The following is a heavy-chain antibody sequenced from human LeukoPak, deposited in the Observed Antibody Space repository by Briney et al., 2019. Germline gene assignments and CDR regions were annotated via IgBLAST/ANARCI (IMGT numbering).Heavy chain of an antibody. CDR3: AKGKQLISSGWYLGYFDY. D-gene: IGHD6-19*01. J-gene: IGHJ4*02. CDR1: GFTFSDYY. CDR2: ISGSGGST. Sequence: GGSLRLSCAASGFTFSDYYMSWIRQAPGKGLEWVSAISGSGGSTYYADSVKGRFTISRDNSKNTLYLQMNSLRAEDTAVYYCAKGKQLISSGWYLGYFDYWGQGTLVTVSS. V-gene: IGHV3-23*01.